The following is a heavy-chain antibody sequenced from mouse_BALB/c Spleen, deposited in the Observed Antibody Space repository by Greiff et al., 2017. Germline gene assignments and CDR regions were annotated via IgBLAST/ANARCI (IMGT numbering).Heavy chain of an antibody. D-gene: IGHD2-4*01. V-gene: IGHV2-2*02. CDR2: IWSGRST. CDR1: GFSLTSYG. Sequence: QVQLKESGPGLVQPSQSLSITCTVSGFSLTSYGVHWVRQSPGKGLEWLGVIWSGRSTYYNAAFISRLCISKDNTKSQVFFKMSSLQANDTAIYCCARTMIEHYWYFDVWGEGTTVTVSS. J-gene: IGHJ1*01. CDR3: ARTMIEHYWYFDV.